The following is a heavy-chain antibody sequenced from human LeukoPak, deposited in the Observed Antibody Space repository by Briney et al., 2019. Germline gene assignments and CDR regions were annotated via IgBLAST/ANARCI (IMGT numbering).Heavy chain of an antibody. Sequence: PGGTLRLSCAASGFTFTTYAMTWVRQAPGKGLEWVSAISGSGDETYYADSVRGRFTISRDNSENTLSLQLSSLRAEDTAVYYCARVEYDYVWGSYYYYFDYWGQGTMVTVSS. V-gene: IGHV3-23*01. D-gene: IGHD3-16*01. CDR2: ISGSGDET. CDR3: ARVEYDYVWGSYYYYFDY. J-gene: IGHJ4*02. CDR1: GFTFTTYA.